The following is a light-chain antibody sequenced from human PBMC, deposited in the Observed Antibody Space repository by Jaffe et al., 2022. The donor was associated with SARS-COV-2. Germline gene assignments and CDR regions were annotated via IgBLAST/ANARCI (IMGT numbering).Light chain of an antibody. Sequence: DIVMTQSPSSLAVSLGERATINCKSSQSVLYNSNNKNYLAWYQQTPGQPPKLLINWASTRESGVPDRFSGSGSGTDFTLTISSLQAEDVAVYYCQQYYRSPPTFSQGTKLEIK. V-gene: IGKV4-1*01. J-gene: IGKJ2*01. CDR3: QQYYRSPPT. CDR1: QSVLYNSNNKNY. CDR2: WAS.